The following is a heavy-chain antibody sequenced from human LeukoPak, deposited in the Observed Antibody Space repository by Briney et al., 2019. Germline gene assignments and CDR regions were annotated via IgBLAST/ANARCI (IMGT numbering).Heavy chain of an antibody. CDR3: ARDHDYGDYVY. V-gene: IGHV4-4*07. CDR2: IYSSGST. D-gene: IGHD4-17*01. CDR1: GGSINSFY. J-gene: IGHJ4*02. Sequence: SETLSLICTVSGGSINSFYWTWIRQPAGKGLEWIGRIYSSGSTNFNPSLKSRVTISVDTSKNQFSLKLSSVTAADTAVYYCARDHDYGDYVYWGQGTLVTVSS.